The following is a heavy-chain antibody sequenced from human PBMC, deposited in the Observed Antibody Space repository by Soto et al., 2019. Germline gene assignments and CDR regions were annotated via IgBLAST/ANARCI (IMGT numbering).Heavy chain of an antibody. Sequence: GESLKISCKGSGYRFTSYWIGWVRQMPGKGLEWMGIIDPGDSDTRYSPSFQCQVTISVDKSISTAYLQWSSLKASDTAMYYCAARVGSSPLYYYGMDVWGQGTTGTVSS. V-gene: IGHV5-51*01. CDR2: IDPGDSDT. CDR1: GYRFTSYW. D-gene: IGHD3-10*01. CDR3: AARVGSSPLYYYGMDV. J-gene: IGHJ6*02.